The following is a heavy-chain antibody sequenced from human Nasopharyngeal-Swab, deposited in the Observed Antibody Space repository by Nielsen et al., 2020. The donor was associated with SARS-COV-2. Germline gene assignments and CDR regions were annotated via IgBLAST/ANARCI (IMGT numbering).Heavy chain of an antibody. D-gene: IGHD3-22*01. V-gene: IGHV2-26*01. J-gene: IGHJ2*01. CDR2: IFSNDEK. Sequence: GPTLVKPTETLTLTCTVSGFSLSNVRMGVSWIRQPPGKALEWLAHIFSNDEKSYSTSLKSRLTISKDTSKSQVVLTMTDMDPVDTGTYYCARDQYYYDSSGYPNWYFDLWGRGTLVTVSS. CDR3: ARDQYYYDSSGYPNWYFDL. CDR1: GFSLSNVRMG.